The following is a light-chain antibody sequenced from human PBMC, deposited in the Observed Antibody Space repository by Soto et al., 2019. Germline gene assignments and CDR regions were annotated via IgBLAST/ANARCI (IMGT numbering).Light chain of an antibody. V-gene: IGKV1-5*03. J-gene: IGKJ1*01. CDR3: QQYNDNWT. CDR2: KAS. CDR1: QSVSRW. Sequence: DIQMTQSPSTLSASVGDRVTITCRASQSVSRWLAWYQQKPGKAPKLLIYKASTVESGVPSRFSGSGSGTEFTLATSSLQPDDSATYYCQQYNDNWTFGQGTKVEIK.